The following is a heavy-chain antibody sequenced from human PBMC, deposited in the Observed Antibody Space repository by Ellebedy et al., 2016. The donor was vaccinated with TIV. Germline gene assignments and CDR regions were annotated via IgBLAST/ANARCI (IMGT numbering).Heavy chain of an antibody. J-gene: IGHJ4*02. D-gene: IGHD3/OR15-3a*01. CDR2: ISGGGETT. V-gene: IGHV3-23*01. CDR1: GFTFSSYA. CDR3: ARRSTDFAFDS. Sequence: GESLKISCAASGFTFSSYAMNWIRQAPGKGLEWVSVISGGGETTSYADSVKGRFTISRDNSKNTLFLQMSSLRAEDTAVYFCARRSTDFAFDSWGQGTLVTVSS.